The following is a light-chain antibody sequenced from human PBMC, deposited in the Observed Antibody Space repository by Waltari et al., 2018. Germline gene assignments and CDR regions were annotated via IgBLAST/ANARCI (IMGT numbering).Light chain of an antibody. CDR3: MQGANLPLT. J-gene: IGKJ4*01. CDR2: KVS. V-gene: IGKV2-30*02. Sequence: VVMTKSPLSLPVTLGQQASISCKSSQSLVHSDGNTYLAWFQQRPGQSPRRLIYKVSSRESGVPYRFSASGSGTDFTLKISRVEAEDVGIYYCMQGANLPLTFGGGTKVEIK. CDR1: QSLVHSDGNTY.